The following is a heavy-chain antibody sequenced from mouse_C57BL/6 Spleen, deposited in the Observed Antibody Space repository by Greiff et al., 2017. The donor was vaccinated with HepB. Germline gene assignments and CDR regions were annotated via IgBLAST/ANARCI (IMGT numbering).Heavy chain of an antibody. V-gene: IGHV1-47*01. J-gene: IGHJ4*01. CDR3: ARGRAYYSNYAAMDY. CDR2: FHPYNDDT. D-gene: IGHD2-5*01. CDR1: GYTFTTYP. Sequence: VQLQQSGAELVKPGASVKMSCKASGYTFTTYPVEWMKQNHGKSLEWIGNFHPYNDDTKYNEKFKGKATLTVEKSSSTVYLELSRLTSDDSAVYYCARGRAYYSNYAAMDYWGQGTSVTVSS.